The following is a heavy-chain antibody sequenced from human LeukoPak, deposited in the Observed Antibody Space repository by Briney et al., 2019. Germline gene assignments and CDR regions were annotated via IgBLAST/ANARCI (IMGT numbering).Heavy chain of an antibody. D-gene: IGHD3-22*01. V-gene: IGHV4-4*02. CDR3: ARDPSHYYDSSGYYLSV. CDR2: IYHSGST. CDR1: SGSISSSNW. Sequence: PSETLSLTCAVSSGSISSSNWWSWVRQPPGKGLEWIGEIYHSGSTNYNPSLKSRVTISVDKSKNQFSLKLSSVTAADTAVYYCARDPSHYYDSSGYYLSVWGQGTLVTVSS. J-gene: IGHJ4*02.